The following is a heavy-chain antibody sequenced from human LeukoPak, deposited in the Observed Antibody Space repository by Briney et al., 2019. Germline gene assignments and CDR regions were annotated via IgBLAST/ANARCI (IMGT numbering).Heavy chain of an antibody. CDR1: GYTFTSYY. J-gene: IGHJ2*01. CDR3: ATARSGSYYDHPGYFDL. CDR2: INPSGGST. Sequence: ASVKVSCKASGYTFTSYYMHWVRQAPGQGLEWMGIINPSGGSTSYAQKFQGRVTMTEDTSTDTAYMELSSLRSEDTAVYYCATARSGSYYDHPGYFDLWGRGTLVTVSS. D-gene: IGHD1-26*01. V-gene: IGHV1-46*01.